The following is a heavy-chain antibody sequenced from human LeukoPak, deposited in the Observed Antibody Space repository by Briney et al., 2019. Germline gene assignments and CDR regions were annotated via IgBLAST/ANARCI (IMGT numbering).Heavy chain of an antibody. V-gene: IGHV4-34*01. CDR2: INHSGST. D-gene: IGHD4-17*01. CDR3: ARSGLRFFDY. J-gene: IGHJ4*02. Sequence: PSETLSLTCAVYGGSFSGYYWSWIRQPPGKGLEWIGEINHSGSTNYNPSLKSRVTISVDTSKNQFSLKLSSVTAADTAVYYCARSGLRFFDYWGQGTLVTVSS. CDR1: GGSFSGYY.